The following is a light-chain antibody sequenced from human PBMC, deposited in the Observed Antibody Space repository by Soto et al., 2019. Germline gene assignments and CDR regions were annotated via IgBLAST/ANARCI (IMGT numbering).Light chain of an antibody. V-gene: IGLV1-51*01. CDR2: DNN. J-gene: IGLJ2*01. Sequence: QSVLTQPPSVSAAPGQKVTISCSGSSSNIGNNYISWYQRLPGTAPKLLIYDNNKRPSGIPDRFSGYKSGTSATLGITGFQTGDEADYYCGTWDSSLSAVVFGGGTKLTVL. CDR3: GTWDSSLSAVV. CDR1: SSNIGNNY.